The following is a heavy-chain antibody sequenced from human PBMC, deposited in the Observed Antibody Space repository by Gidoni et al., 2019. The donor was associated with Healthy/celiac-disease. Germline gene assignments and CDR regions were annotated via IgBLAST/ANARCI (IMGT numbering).Heavy chain of an antibody. J-gene: IGHJ4*02. CDR3: AKDSSGTGAAAGTCDY. Sequence: EVQLLESGGGLVQPGGSLRLSCAASGFTFSSYAMSWVRQAPGKGLEWVSAMSGIGGSTYYADSVKGRFTISRDNSKNTLYLQMNSLRAEDTAVYYCAKDSSGTGAAAGTCDYWGQGTLVTVSS. D-gene: IGHD6-13*01. V-gene: IGHV3-23*01. CDR1: GFTFSSYA. CDR2: MSGIGGST.